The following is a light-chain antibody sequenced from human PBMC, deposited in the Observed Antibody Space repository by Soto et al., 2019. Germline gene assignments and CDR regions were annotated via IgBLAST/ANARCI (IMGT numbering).Light chain of an antibody. CDR2: AAS. CDR1: QGISSS. Sequence: IQLTQSPASLSASVGDRATLTCRASQGISSSLGWYQQKPGKAPKLLIYAASILHIGVPSRVSGSGFGTAFTLSISSLQAEDFASYFCQQLRSYPSPFGGGTKGETK. CDR3: QQLRSYPSP. V-gene: IGKV1-9*01. J-gene: IGKJ4*01.